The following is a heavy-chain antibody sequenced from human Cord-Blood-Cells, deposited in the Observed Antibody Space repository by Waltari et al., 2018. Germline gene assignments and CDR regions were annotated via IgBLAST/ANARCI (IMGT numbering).Heavy chain of an antibody. CDR1: GYSFTSYW. CDR3: ARLPLTNFNYAFDI. J-gene: IGHJ3*02. CDR2: IYPGEFAT. D-gene: IGHD3-3*01. V-gene: IGHV5-51*01. Sequence: EVQLVQSGAEVKKPGESLKISCKGSGYSFTSYWIGWVRQMTGKCLEWMGIIYPGEFATRASPSFQGQVTISADKSISTAYLQWSSLKASDTAMYYCARLPLTNFNYAFDIWGQGTMVTVSS.